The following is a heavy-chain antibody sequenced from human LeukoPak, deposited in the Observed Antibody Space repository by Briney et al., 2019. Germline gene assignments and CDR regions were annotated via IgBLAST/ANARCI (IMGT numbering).Heavy chain of an antibody. J-gene: IGHJ5*02. V-gene: IGHV4-30-4*07. CDR1: GGSISSGGYS. CDR2: IYYSGST. D-gene: IGHD6-13*01. Sequence: PSQTLSLTCTVSGGSISSGGYSWSWIRQPPGKGLEWIGYIYYSGSTYYNPSLKSRVTISVDTSKNQFSLKLSSVTAADTAVYYCARERPYSSSWERGVGFDPWGQGTLVTVSS. CDR3: ARERPYSSSWERGVGFDP.